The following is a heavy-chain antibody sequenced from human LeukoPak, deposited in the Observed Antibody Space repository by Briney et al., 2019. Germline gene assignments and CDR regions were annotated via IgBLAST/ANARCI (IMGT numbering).Heavy chain of an antibody. CDR1: GFTFSSYA. J-gene: IGHJ3*02. CDR2: ISGSGGST. CDR3: AKEGALGYCSSTSCEDAFDI. Sequence: GGSLRLSCAASGFTFSSYAMSWVRQAPGKGVEWVSAISGSGGSTYYADSVKGRFTISRDNSKNTLYLQMNSLRAEDTAVYYCAKEGALGYCSSTSCEDAFDIWGQGTMVTVSS. D-gene: IGHD2-2*01. V-gene: IGHV3-23*01.